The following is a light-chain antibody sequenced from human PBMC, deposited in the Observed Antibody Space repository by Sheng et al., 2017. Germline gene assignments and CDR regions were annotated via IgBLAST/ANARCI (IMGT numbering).Light chain of an antibody. CDR3: QSSASSSSYL. V-gene: IGLV3-25*03. J-gene: IGLJ3*02. CDR1: ALANQY. CDR2: KDT. Sequence: SYELTQPPSVSVSPGQTARITCSGDALANQYSYWYQQKLGQAPILVIYKDTERPSGIPERFSGSSSGTTVTLTIGGVQAEDEADYYCQSSASSSSYLFGGGTKLTVL.